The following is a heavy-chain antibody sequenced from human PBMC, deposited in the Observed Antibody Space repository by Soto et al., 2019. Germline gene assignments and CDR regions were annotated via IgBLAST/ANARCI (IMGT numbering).Heavy chain of an antibody. CDR1: GGSIGLYY. D-gene: IGHD3-10*01. Sequence: QVHLQESGPGLVKPSETLSLICTVSGGSIGLYYWNWIRQSPGKGLEWIGYVHHSGTTSYNPSLEGRATISLDTSKNQFSLRLSSVTAADTAVYYCARRWSGTDYWGQGTLVTVSS. J-gene: IGHJ4*02. CDR2: VHHSGTT. V-gene: IGHV4-59*01. CDR3: ARRWSGTDY.